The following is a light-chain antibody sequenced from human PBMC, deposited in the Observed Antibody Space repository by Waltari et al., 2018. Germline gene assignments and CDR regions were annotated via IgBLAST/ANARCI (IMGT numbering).Light chain of an antibody. J-gene: IGKJ4*01. CDR3: QEYGNPLLT. CDR2: KAS. V-gene: IGKV1-5*03. Sequence: DIQMTQSPSTLSASVGDRVTITCRVSQYISSWLAWYQQKPGKAPKLLIYKASILESGVPSRFSGSESGTEFTLTISRLEPEDSAVYYCQEYGNPLLTFGGGTKAEI. CDR1: QYISSW.